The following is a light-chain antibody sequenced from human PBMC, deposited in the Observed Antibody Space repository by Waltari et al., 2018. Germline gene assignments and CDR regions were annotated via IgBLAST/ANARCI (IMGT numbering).Light chain of an antibody. V-gene: IGLV1-44*01. CDR2: GNN. J-gene: IGLJ2*01. CDR3: AAWDDSLYGRV. CDR1: SSNIAVNT. Sequence: QSVLTQPPSASGTPGQTVSLSCSGGSSNIAVNTVNWSQQLPGMAPKLLINGNNQRPSGVPDRFSGSKSGTSASLAISGLQSEDEADYYCAAWDDSLYGRVFGGGTKLTVL.